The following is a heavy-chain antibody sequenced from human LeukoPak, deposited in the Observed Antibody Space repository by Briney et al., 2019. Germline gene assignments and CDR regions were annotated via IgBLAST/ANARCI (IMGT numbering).Heavy chain of an antibody. V-gene: IGHV3-7*01. CDR1: GFTFSNYG. Sequence: GGTLRLSCAASGFTFSNYGMSWVRQAPGKGLEWVANIKQDGSEKYHVDSVKGRFTISRDNAKNSLYLEMNSLRAEDTAVYYCARAARTFDYWGQGTLVTVSS. D-gene: IGHD6-6*01. CDR2: IKQDGSEK. J-gene: IGHJ4*02. CDR3: ARAARTFDY.